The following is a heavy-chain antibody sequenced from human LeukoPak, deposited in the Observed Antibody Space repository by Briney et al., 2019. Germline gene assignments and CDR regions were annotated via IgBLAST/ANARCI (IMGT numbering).Heavy chain of an antibody. CDR1: GAPFSNYA. Sequence: ASVKVSCKASGAPFSNYAISWVRQAPGQGLEWMGGIIPVLDTPNYAQKFRGRITIIADESTSTAYMELSSLRSDDTAVYYCAREYYFDNSGYYGVGDYWGQGTLVTVSS. D-gene: IGHD3-22*01. V-gene: IGHV1-69*13. CDR2: IIPVLDTP. J-gene: IGHJ4*02. CDR3: AREYYFDNSGYYGVGDY.